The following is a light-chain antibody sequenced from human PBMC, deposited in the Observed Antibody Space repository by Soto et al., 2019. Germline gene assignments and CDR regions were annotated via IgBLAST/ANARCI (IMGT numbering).Light chain of an antibody. Sequence: TQTLPPVARATLCYMPSQSDSSSYLAWYQQKPGQAPRLLIYAASSRATGIPARFSGSGSGTDFTLTISSLQPEDFATYYCQQNYNTPITFGQGTRLEIK. V-gene: IGKV3D-7*01. CDR1: QSDSSSY. CDR3: QQNYNTPIT. CDR2: AAS. J-gene: IGKJ5*01.